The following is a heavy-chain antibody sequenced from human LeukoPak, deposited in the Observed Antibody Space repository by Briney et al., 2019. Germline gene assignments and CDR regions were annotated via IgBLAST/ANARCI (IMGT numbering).Heavy chain of an antibody. V-gene: IGHV1-8*03. CDR1: GYTFSNYA. CDR3: ARDTTGSSDYYYMDV. CDR2: MNPNSGNT. J-gene: IGHJ6*03. Sequence: ASVKVSCKASGYTFSNYAINWVRQATGQGLEWVGWMNPNSGNTGYAQKFQGRVTITRNTSISTAYMELSSLRSEDTAVYYCARDTTGSSDYYYMDVWGKGTTVTVSS. D-gene: IGHD6-19*01.